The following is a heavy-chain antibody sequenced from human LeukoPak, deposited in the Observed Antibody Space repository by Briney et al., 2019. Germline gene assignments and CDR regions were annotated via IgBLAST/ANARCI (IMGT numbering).Heavy chain of an antibody. Sequence: PSETLSLTCTVSGGSIRSGDYSWNWIRQHPGKGLEWIGYIYYSGSTNYNPSLKSRVTISVDTSKNQFSLKLSSVTAADTAVYYCARGANYVYFDYWGQGTLVTVSS. D-gene: IGHD3-16*01. J-gene: IGHJ4*02. CDR3: ARGANYVYFDY. CDR2: IYYSGST. CDR1: GGSIRSGDYS. V-gene: IGHV4-61*08.